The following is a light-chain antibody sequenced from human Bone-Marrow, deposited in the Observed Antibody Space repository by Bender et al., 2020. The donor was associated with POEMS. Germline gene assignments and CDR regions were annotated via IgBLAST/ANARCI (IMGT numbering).Light chain of an antibody. CDR2: DDD. Sequence: SYELTQPPSVSVSPGQTAGITCSGDALPRQYGYWYQQKPGQAPVLVVYDDDDRPSGVPERFSGSNSGNTATLTISRVEAGDEADYFCQVWDSSSDHWVFGGGTKLTVL. V-gene: IGLV3-21*02. CDR3: QVWDSSSDHWV. J-gene: IGLJ3*02. CDR1: ALPRQY.